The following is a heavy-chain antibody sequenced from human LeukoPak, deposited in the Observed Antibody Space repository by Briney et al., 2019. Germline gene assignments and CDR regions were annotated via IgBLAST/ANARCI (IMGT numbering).Heavy chain of an antibody. CDR2: ISSSSSTI. Sequence: PGGSLRLSCAASGFTFSSYSMNWVRQAPGKGLEWVSYISSSSSTIYYADSVKGRFTISRDNAENSLYLQMNSLRAEDTAVYYCAKGYSGSYFDYWGQGTLVTVSS. CDR1: GFTFSSYS. CDR3: AKGYSGSYFDY. D-gene: IGHD1-26*01. J-gene: IGHJ4*02. V-gene: IGHV3-48*01.